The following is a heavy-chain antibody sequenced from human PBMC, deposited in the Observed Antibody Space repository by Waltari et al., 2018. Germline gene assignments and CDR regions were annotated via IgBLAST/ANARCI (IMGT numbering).Heavy chain of an antibody. J-gene: IGHJ5*02. CDR2: GNPNSGGT. Sequence: QVQLVQSGAEVKKPGASVKVSCKASGYTFTGYYMHWVRQAHGQGLEWRGWGNPNSGGTNYAQRFQGRVTMARDTSISTAYMGLGRLRSDDTAVYYCASGPVLLWFGDHNWVDPWGQGTLVTVSS. V-gene: IGHV1-2*02. CDR3: ASGPVLLWFGDHNWVDP. D-gene: IGHD3-10*01. CDR1: GYTFTGYY.